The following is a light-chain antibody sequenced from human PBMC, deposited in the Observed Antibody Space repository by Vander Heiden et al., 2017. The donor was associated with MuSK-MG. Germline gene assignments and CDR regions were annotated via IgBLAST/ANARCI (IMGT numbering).Light chain of an antibody. Sequence: DIQMTQSPSSLSASVGDRVTITCRASQSISSYLNWYQQKPGKAPKLLIYTTSTLQSGDPSRFSGSGSGTDFTLTISRLQPEDFATYYCQQRDSTPYTFGQGTKMEIK. CDR2: TTS. CDR1: QSISSY. CDR3: QQRDSTPYT. J-gene: IGKJ2*01. V-gene: IGKV1-39*01.